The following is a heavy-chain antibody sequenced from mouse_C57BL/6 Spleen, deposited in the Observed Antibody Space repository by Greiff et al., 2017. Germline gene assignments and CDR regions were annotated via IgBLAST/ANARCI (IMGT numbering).Heavy chain of an antibody. CDR1: GYTFTSYW. CDR3: ARSGSNYPYYYAMDY. D-gene: IGHD2-5*01. J-gene: IGHJ4*01. Sequence: VQRVESGAELAKPGASVKLSCKASGYTFTSYWMHWVKQRPGQGLEWIGYINPSSGYTKYNQKFKDKATLTADKSSSTAYMLLSSLTYEDSAVYYCARSGSNYPYYYAMDYWGQGTSVTVSS. CDR2: INPSSGYT. V-gene: IGHV1-7*01.